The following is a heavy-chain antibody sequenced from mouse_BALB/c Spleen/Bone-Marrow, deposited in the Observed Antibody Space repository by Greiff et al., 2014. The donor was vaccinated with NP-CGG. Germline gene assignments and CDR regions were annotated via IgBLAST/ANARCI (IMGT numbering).Heavy chain of an antibody. J-gene: IGHJ4*01. CDR1: GYTFTTYW. CDR2: INPSNGGT. CDR3: TIEYGSTTKVYYALDY. V-gene: IGHV1S16*01. Sequence: VQLQQSGAELVKPGASVKLSCKASGYTFTTYWMHWVRLRPGQGFEWIGEINPSNGGTKNNEKFKRKATMTVDKSSSTAYMQLSRLTSEDSAVYYCTIEYGSTTKVYYALDYWGQGTSVTVSS. D-gene: IGHD2-10*02.